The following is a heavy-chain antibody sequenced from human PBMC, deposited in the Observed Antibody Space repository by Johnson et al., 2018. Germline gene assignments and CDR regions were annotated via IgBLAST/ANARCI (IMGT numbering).Heavy chain of an antibody. J-gene: IGHJ6*02. Sequence: VQLVESGAEVKKPGASVKVSCKASGYTFTSYYMHWVRQAPGQGLEWMGIINPSGGSTSYAQKFQGRVTMTRDTSTSTVYMERSSLRSEDTAVYYFARLGYCTNGGCWGEYYYGRDVWGQGTTVTVSS. D-gene: IGHD2-8*01. CDR2: INPSGGST. CDR1: GYTFTSYY. CDR3: ARLGYCTNGGCWGEYYYGRDV. V-gene: IGHV1-46*01.